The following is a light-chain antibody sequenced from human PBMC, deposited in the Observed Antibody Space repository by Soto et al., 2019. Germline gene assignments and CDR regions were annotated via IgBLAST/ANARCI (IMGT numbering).Light chain of an antibody. CDR2: DAS. J-gene: IGKJ4*01. CDR3: QQRGSWPLT. CDR1: QSVSAY. V-gene: IGKV3-11*01. Sequence: EIVLTQSPATLSLSPGERATLSCRASQSVSAYLAWYQQKPGQAPRFLIYDASNRATGIPARISGSGSGTDFTLTISSLEPEDSAVYYCQQRGSWPLTFGGGTKVEIK.